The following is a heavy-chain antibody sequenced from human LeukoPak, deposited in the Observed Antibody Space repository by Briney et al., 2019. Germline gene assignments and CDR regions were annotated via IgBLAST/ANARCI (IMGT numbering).Heavy chain of an antibody. V-gene: IGHV4-38-2*01. CDR3: ARGLTGIAARSFDY. CDR1: GYSISSGYY. D-gene: IGHD6-6*01. Sequence: SETLSLTCAVSGYSISSGYYCGWIRQPPGKGLEWIGSIYHSGSTYYNPSLKSRVTISVDTSKNQFSLKLSSVTAADTAVYYCARGLTGIAARSFDYWGQGTLVTVSS. J-gene: IGHJ4*02. CDR2: IYHSGST.